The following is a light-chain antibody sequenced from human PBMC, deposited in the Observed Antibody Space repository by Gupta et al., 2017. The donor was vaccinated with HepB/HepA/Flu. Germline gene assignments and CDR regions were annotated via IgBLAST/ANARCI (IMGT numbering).Light chain of an antibody. CDR1: QTIINSF. J-gene: IGKJ3*01. CDR3: QQYGNSIFT. V-gene: IGKV3-20*01. Sequence: EIVLTQSPGTLSLSPGERATLSCRASQTIINSFLAWYQQKPGQAPRLLIYGASIRATGIPDRFSGSGSGTDFTLTISRLEPEDFAVYYCQQYGNSIFTFGPGTKVDIK. CDR2: GAS.